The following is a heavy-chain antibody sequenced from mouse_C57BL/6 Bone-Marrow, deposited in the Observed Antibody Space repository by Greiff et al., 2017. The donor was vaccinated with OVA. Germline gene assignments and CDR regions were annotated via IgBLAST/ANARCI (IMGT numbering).Heavy chain of an antibody. V-gene: IGHV1-55*01. D-gene: IGHD2-5*01. Sequence: VQLQQPGAELVKPGASVKMSCKASGYTFTSYWITWVKQRPGQGLEWIGDIYPGSGSTNYNEKFKSKATLTVDTSSSTAYMQLSSLTSEDSAVYYCASGAYYSNLGDYWGQGTTLTVSA. J-gene: IGHJ2*01. CDR1: GYTFTSYW. CDR3: ASGAYYSNLGDY. CDR2: IYPGSGST.